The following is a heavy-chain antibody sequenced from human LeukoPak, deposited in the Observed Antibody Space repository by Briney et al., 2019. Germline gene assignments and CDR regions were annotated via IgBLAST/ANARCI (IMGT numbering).Heavy chain of an antibody. V-gene: IGHV4-61*02. CDR2: IYTSGST. D-gene: IGHD3-22*01. J-gene: IGHJ4*02. CDR3: AREPSRIYYQTSGHYDDS. CDR1: GGSISSGSYY. Sequence: PSETLSLTCTVSGGSISSGSYYWSWIRQPAGKGLEWIGRIYTSGSTNYNPSLKSRVTISVDTSKNQFSLKLSSVTAADTAVYYCAREPSRIYYQTSGHYDDSWGQGTLVTVSS.